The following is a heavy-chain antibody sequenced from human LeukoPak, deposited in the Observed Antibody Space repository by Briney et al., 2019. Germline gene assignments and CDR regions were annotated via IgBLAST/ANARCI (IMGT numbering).Heavy chain of an antibody. CDR1: GFPFSSYW. D-gene: IGHD3-22*01. J-gene: IGHJ4*02. Sequence: GSLSLSCAASGFPFSSYWMSWVRQAPGKGLEWVANIKQDGSEKYYVDSVKGRFTISRDNAKNSLYLQMSSLRAEDTAVYYCARDGLQAYYDSSGFFDYWGQGTLVTVSS. V-gene: IGHV3-7*01. CDR2: IKQDGSEK. CDR3: ARDGLQAYYDSSGFFDY.